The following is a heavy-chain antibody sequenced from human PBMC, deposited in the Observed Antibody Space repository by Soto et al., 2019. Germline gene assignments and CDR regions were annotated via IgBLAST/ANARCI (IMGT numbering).Heavy chain of an antibody. CDR2: ISSSSSYI. CDR3: ARDGLAAAGLERKYYYYMDV. Sequence: GGSLRLSCAASGFTFSSYSMNWVRQAPGKGLEWVSSISSSSSYIYYADSVKGRFTISRDNAKNSLYLQMNSLRAEDTAVYYCARDGLAAAGLERKYYYYMDVWGKGTTVTVSS. V-gene: IGHV3-21*01. CDR1: GFTFSSYS. J-gene: IGHJ6*03. D-gene: IGHD6-13*01.